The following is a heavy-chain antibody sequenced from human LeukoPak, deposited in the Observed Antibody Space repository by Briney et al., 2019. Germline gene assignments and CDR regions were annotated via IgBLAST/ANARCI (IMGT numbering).Heavy chain of an antibody. CDR1: GGSFSGYY. J-gene: IGHJ5*02. Sequence: SETLSLTCAVYGGSFSGYYWSWIRQPPGKGLEWIGEINHSGSTNYNPSLKSRVTISVDTSKNQFSLKLSSVTAADTAVYYCARARRAYQLLPHWFDPWGQGTLVTVSS. V-gene: IGHV4-34*01. CDR2: INHSGST. CDR3: ARARRAYQLLPHWFDP. D-gene: IGHD2-2*01.